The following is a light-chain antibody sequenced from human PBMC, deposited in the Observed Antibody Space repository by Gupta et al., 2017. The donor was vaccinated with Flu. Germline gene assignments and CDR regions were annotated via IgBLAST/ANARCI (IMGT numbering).Light chain of an antibody. V-gene: IGKV1-5*03. CDR3: QQYNTPTAS. J-gene: IGKJ1*01. Sequence: DIQMTKSPSTLSASVGDRVTITCRASQSITTWLAWYHQKPGKAPKLLIYKASTLQSGVPSRFSGSGSGTDFTLTISRLQPDDLGTYYCQQYNTPTASFGQGTKVEIK. CDR1: QSITTW. CDR2: KAS.